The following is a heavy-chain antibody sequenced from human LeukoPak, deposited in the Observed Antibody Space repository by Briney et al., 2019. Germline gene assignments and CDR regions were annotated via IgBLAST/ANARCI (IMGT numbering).Heavy chain of an antibody. Sequence: GGSLRLSCAASGFTFTSYAMSWVRQAPGKGLEWVSAITGTGGSTYYAASVKGRFTVSRDNSKNTLYLQMSSLRAEDTAMYYCAKVRNTRDWYKDAFDIWGQGTRVTVSS. D-gene: IGHD1-1*01. CDR3: AKVRNTRDWYKDAFDI. V-gene: IGHV3-23*01. CDR2: ITGTGGST. J-gene: IGHJ3*02. CDR1: GFTFTSYA.